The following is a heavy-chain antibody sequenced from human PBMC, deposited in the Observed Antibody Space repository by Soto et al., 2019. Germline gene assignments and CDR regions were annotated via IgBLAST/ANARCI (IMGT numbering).Heavy chain of an antibody. CDR3: VKATLPPAIKFGVDS. V-gene: IGHV3-30*18. CDR1: GFTFSSYG. CDR2: ISHDGNQK. Sequence: GGSLRLSCAASGFTFSSYGMHWVRQTPDKGLEWVAVISHDGNQKYYADFAKVRFTISRDNARNTLHLQMNSLRPEDTAFFYCVKATLPPAIKFGVDSWGQGTLVTVSS. D-gene: IGHD2-2*01. J-gene: IGHJ5*01.